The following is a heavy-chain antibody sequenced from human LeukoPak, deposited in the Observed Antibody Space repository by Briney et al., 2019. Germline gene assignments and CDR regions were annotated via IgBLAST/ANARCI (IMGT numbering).Heavy chain of an antibody. CDR3: ARDSNGMDV. CDR1: GFTFSSYE. J-gene: IGHJ6*04. V-gene: IGHV3-48*03. CDR2: ISSSGSTI. Sequence: GGSLRLSCAASGFTFSSYEMNWVRQAPGKGLEWVSYISSSGSTIYYADSVKGRFTISRDNAKNSLYMQMNSLRAEDTAVYYCARDSNGMDVWGKGTTVTVSS.